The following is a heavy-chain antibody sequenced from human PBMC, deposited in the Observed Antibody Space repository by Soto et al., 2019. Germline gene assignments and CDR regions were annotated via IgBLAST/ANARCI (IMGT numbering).Heavy chain of an antibody. CDR1: GFTFSSYS. Sequence: GGSLRLSCAASGFTFSSYSMNWVRQAPGKGLEWVSSISSSSSYIYYADSVKGRFTISRDNAKNSLYLQMNSLRAEDTAVYYCARVQLAGPDYYYYGMDVWGQGTTVTVSS. D-gene: IGHD2-15*01. V-gene: IGHV3-21*01. J-gene: IGHJ6*02. CDR3: ARVQLAGPDYYYYGMDV. CDR2: ISSSSSYI.